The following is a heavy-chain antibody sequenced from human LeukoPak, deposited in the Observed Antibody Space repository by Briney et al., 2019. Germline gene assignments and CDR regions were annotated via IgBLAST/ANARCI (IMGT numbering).Heavy chain of an antibody. J-gene: IGHJ5*02. V-gene: IGHV1-18*01. D-gene: IGHD3-10*01. Sequence: ASVKVSCKASGYTFTSYGISWVRQAPGQGLEGMGWINAYNGKTNYAQRLHGRVTMTTDTSTSTAYMEPRSLRSDDTAVYYCARFGGSGSQGNWFDPWGQGTLVTVSS. CDR1: GYTFTSYG. CDR2: INAYNGKT. CDR3: ARFGGSGSQGNWFDP.